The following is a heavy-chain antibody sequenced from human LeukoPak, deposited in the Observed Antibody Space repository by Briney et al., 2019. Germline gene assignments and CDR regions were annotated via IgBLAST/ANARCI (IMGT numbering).Heavy chain of an antibody. CDR2: IYYSGSS. Sequence: SETLSLTCIVSGGSFSSGGYYWSSIRQHPGKGLEWIGYIYYSGSSNCNPSLKSRVTISVDTSKNQFSLKLSSVTAADTAVYYCARGRVRDFWSGDKSYDYWGQGTLVTVSS. V-gene: IGHV4-31*03. D-gene: IGHD3-3*01. CDR3: ARGRVRDFWSGDKSYDY. J-gene: IGHJ4*02. CDR1: GGSFSSGGYY.